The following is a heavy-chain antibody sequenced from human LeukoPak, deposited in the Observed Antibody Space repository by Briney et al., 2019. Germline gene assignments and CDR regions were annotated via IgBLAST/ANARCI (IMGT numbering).Heavy chain of an antibody. CDR2: INPSGGST. CDR1: GYTFTSYY. CDR3: ARDNYGDYGGY. J-gene: IGHJ1*01. D-gene: IGHD4-17*01. V-gene: IGHV1-46*01. Sequence: ASVKVSCKASGYTFTSYYMHWVRQAPGQGLESMGIINPSGGSTSYAQKFQGRVTMTRDMSTSTVYMELSSLRSEDTAVYYCARDNYGDYGGYWGQGTLLTVSS.